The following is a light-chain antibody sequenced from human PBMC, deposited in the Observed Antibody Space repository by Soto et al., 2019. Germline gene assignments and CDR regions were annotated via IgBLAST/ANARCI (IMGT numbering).Light chain of an antibody. V-gene: IGKV3-20*01. CDR1: QSVTSNY. CDR3: QQYDSSPLT. CDR2: GAS. Sequence: EIVLTQSPGTLSVAPDERATLSCRASQSVTSNYLAWYQQRPGQAPRLLIYGASNRATGIPDRFSGSGSGTDFTLTISRLEPEDFAVYYCQQYDSSPLTFGGGTKVQIK. J-gene: IGKJ4*01.